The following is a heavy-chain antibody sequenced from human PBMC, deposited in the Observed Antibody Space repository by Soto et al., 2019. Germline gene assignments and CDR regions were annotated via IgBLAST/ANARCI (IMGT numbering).Heavy chain of an antibody. CDR3: AASTHLYCSGGSCPNDALDI. J-gene: IGHJ3*02. Sequence: QVPLVQSGAEVKKPGASVKVSCKASGYTFTGYYMHWVRQAPGQGLEWMGWINPNSGGTNYAQKFQGWVTMTRDTCISTAYMELSRLRSDDTAVYYCAASTHLYCSGGSCPNDALDIWGEGTMVAVSS. D-gene: IGHD2-15*01. V-gene: IGHV1-2*04. CDR2: INPNSGGT. CDR1: GYTFTGYY.